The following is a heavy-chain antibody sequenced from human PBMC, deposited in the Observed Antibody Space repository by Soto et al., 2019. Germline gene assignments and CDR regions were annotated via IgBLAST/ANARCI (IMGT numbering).Heavy chain of an antibody. D-gene: IGHD4-17*01. CDR3: ERDWPTFGGYGDYTWGRDNWFAP. V-gene: IGHV3-33*01. J-gene: IGHJ5*02. CDR2: IWYPGSNK. CDR1: GFTFSSYG. Sequence: QVQLVESGGGVVQPGRSLRLSCAASGFTFSSYGMHWVRQAPGKGLAWVAVIWYPGSNKYYADSVKGRFTISRDNFKNTLYLQMNSLRDEDRAVYYCERDWPTFGGYGDYTWGRDNWFAPWGQGSLVTVSS.